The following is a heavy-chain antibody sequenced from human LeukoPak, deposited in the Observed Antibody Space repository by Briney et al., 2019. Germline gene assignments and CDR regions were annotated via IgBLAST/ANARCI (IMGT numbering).Heavy chain of an antibody. Sequence: PGGSLRLSCAASGFTFCSYGMHWVRQAPGKGLDWVAVISNDGSKKYYADSVKGRFTISRDNSKNTLSLQVSSLRTEDTAVYYCAKDRYSYAFEYSDSWGQGTLVTVSS. D-gene: IGHD5-18*01. CDR3: AKDRYSYAFEYSDS. CDR1: GFTFCSYG. V-gene: IGHV3-30*18. CDR2: ISNDGSKK. J-gene: IGHJ4*02.